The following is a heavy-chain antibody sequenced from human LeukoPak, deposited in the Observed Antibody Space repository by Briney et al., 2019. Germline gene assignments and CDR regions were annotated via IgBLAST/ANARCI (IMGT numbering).Heavy chain of an antibody. CDR3: SEGYFEPFDH. D-gene: IGHD2/OR15-2a*01. J-gene: IGHJ4*02. CDR1: GVSISTSH. Sequence: PSETLSLTCNVSGVSISTSHWNWIRHRPGKGLVWIGCLSYTGKTDYNPSLKSRVSISLGSSHNHFSLKLTSVTAADTAVYYCSEGYFEPFDHWGQGILVTVSS. CDR2: LSYTGKT. V-gene: IGHV4-59*01.